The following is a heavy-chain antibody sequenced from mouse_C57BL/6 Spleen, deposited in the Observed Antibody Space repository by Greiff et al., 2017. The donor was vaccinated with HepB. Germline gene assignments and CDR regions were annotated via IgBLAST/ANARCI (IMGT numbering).Heavy chain of an antibody. CDR2: IYPGDGDT. J-gene: IGHJ1*03. V-gene: IGHV1-80*01. CDR3: TRSDDYERYWYFDV. D-gene: IGHD2-4*01. Sequence: LQESGAELVKPGASVKISCKASGYAFSSYWMNWVKQRPGKGLEWIGQIYPGDGDTNYNGKFKGKATLTADKSSSTAYMQLSSLTSEDSAVYFCTRSDDYERYWYFDVWGTGTTVTVSS. CDR1: GYAFSSYW.